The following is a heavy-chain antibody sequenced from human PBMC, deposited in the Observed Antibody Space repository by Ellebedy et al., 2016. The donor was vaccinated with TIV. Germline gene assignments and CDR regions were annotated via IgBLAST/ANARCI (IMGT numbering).Heavy chain of an antibody. Sequence: PGGSLRLSCAASGFTFSSYGMHWVRQAPGKGLEWVAVTSYEGSVTYYSDSVKGRFTISRDNSKNTLYLQMNSLRAEDTAVYYCAKGRMVRGLMGYLDNWGQGTLVTVSS. V-gene: IGHV3-30*18. J-gene: IGHJ4*02. CDR1: GFTFSSYG. CDR2: TSYEGSVT. D-gene: IGHD3-10*01. CDR3: AKGRMVRGLMGYLDN.